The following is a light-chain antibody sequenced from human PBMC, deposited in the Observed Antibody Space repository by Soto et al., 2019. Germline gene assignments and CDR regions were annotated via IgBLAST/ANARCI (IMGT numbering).Light chain of an antibody. CDR2: EVS. Sequence: LTQPASVSWSPGQSITISCTGTSSDVGGYNYVSWYQQHPGKAPKLKIYEVSNRPSGVSNRFSGSKSGNTASLTISGLQAEDEADYYCSSYTSSSTLNVFGTGTKVTVL. CDR1: SSDVGGYNY. V-gene: IGLV2-14*01. CDR3: SSYTSSSTLNV. J-gene: IGLJ1*01.